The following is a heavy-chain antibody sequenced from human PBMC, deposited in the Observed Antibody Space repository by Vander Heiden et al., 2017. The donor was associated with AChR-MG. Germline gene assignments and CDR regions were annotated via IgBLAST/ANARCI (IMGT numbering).Heavy chain of an antibody. CDR1: GGSISRSSYY. CDR3: AGRYYDFWSGPAGFDY. V-gene: IGHV4-39*01. J-gene: IGHJ4*02. D-gene: IGHD3-3*01. Sequence: QLQLQESVPGLVKPSETLSLTCTVSGGSISRSSYYWGWIRQPPGKGREWIGSIYYRGRTYYNPSLKSRVTISVDTSKNQFSLKLSSVTAADTAVYYCAGRYYDFWSGPAGFDYWGQGTLVTVSS. CDR2: IYYRGRT.